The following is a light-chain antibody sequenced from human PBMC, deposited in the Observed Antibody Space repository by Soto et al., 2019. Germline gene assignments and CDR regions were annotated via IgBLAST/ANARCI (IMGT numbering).Light chain of an antibody. J-gene: IGLJ3*02. CDR2: EVS. CDR3: SSYTSSSWV. V-gene: IGLV2-14*01. Sequence: QSALTQPASVSGSPGQSITISCTATSSDVGGYSYVSWYQQYPGKAPKLMIYEVSNRPSGVSNRFSGSKSGNTASLTISGLQAEDEADYFCSSYTSSSWVFGGGTKVTVL. CDR1: SSDVGGYSY.